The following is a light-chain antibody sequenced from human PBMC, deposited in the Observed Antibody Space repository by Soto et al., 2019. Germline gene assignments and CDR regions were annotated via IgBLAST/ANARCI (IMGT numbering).Light chain of an antibody. V-gene: IGLV2-14*01. CDR2: EVS. Sequence: QSALTQPASVSGSPGQSITISCTGTSSDVGGYNYVSWYQHHPGKAPKLMIYEVSNRPSGVSHRFSGSKSGNTASLTISGLQAEDEADYYCSSYTSSTTLVFGGGTKDRP. J-gene: IGLJ2*01. CDR1: SSDVGGYNY. CDR3: SSYTSSTTLV.